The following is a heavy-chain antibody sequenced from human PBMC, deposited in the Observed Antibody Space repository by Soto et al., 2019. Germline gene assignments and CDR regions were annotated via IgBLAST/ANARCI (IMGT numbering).Heavy chain of an antibody. D-gene: IGHD2-21*02. CDR1: VFTFSSYG. CDR2: IWYDGSNK. V-gene: IGHV3-33*01. CDR3: ARVRTAVKGGNYYGMDV. J-gene: IGHJ6*01. Sequence: VGSLRLSCASSVFTFSSYGMHCVRHSPGKWLEWVAVIWYDGSNKYYADSVKGRFTISRDNSKNTLYLQMNSLRAEDTAVYYCARVRTAVKGGNYYGMDVWGQGTTVTVSS.